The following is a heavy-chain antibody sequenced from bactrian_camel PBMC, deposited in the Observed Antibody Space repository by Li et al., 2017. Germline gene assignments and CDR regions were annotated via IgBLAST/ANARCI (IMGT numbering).Heavy chain of an antibody. Sequence: HVQLVESGGGSVEIGGSLILSCTHSGFTFDSGNIGWYRQAPGNECEFVSSISYDGITAYGDDVKGRFTISRDNAKNTVYLEMNSLKSEDTALYYCATDVGWGWGQGTQVTVS. CDR1: GFTFDSGN. V-gene: IGHV3S60*01. CDR3: ATDVGWG. J-gene: IGHJ4*01. D-gene: IGHD5*01. CDR2: ISYDGIT.